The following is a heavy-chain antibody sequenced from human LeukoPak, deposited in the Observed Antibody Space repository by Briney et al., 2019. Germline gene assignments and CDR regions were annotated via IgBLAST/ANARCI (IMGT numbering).Heavy chain of an antibody. Sequence: GGSLRLSCAASGFTFSSYNVNWVRQAPGKGLEWVSSITTGNSFLYFADSVEGRFTISRDHANNSLYLQMNSLRADDTAVYYCARGAATRKSGFYYYYMDVWGKGTTVTVSS. D-gene: IGHD5-12*01. V-gene: IGHV3-21*01. CDR3: ARGAATRKSGFYYYYMDV. CDR2: ITTGNSFL. J-gene: IGHJ6*03. CDR1: GFTFSSYN.